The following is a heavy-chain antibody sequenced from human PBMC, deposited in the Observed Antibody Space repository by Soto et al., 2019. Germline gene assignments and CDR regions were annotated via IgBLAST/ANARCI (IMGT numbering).Heavy chain of an antibody. Sequence: NPSETLSLTCIVSGESISSSSYYWGWIHQPPGKGLEWIGSIYYSGRTYYNPSFKSRVTISIDTSKNQFSLKLSSVTATDTAVYYCARQRTTVVTQAYFDHWGQGALVTVSS. CDR1: GESISSSSYY. CDR2: IYYSGRT. D-gene: IGHD2-21*02. J-gene: IGHJ4*02. V-gene: IGHV4-39*01. CDR3: ARQRTTVVTQAYFDH.